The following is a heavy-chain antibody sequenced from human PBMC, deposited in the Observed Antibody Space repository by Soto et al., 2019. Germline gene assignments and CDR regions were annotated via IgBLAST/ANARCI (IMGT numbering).Heavy chain of an antibody. D-gene: IGHD6-19*01. J-gene: IGHJ4*02. CDR3: ARERAVAGSFDF. CDR1: GGSISSYY. CDR2: IYYTGST. Sequence: SETLSLTCTVSGGSISSYYWSWIRQPPGKGLEWIGYIYYTGSTNNNPSLKSRVTISVDTSKNQFSLKLSSVTAADTAVYYCARERAVAGSFDFWGQGTLVTVSS. V-gene: IGHV4-59*01.